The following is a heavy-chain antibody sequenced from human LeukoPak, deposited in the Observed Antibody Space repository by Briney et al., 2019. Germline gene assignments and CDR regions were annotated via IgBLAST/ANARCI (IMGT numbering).Heavy chain of an antibody. J-gene: IGHJ6*03. Sequence: SETLSLTCTVSGGSISSSSYYWGWIRQPPGKGLEWIGSIYYSGSTYYNPSLKSRVTISVDTSKNQFSLKLSSVTAADTAVYYCARVGGYDFRPRVNYYYYYMDVWGKGTTVTVSS. D-gene: IGHD5-12*01. V-gene: IGHV4-39*07. CDR3: ARVGGYDFRPRVNYYYYYMDV. CDR1: GGSISSSSYY. CDR2: IYYSGST.